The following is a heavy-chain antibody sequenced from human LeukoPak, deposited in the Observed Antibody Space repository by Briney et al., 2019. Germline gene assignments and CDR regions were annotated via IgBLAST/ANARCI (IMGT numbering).Heavy chain of an antibody. D-gene: IGHD4-17*01. CDR1: VFTFSTYA. CDR2: IWSDSTNK. CDR3: ARDRLTTVTTFHFDY. Sequence: GRSLRLSCAASVFTFSTYAMHWVRQAPGKGLEWVAVIWSDSTNKYYADSVRGRFTISRDNSKNTLYLQMSSLRAEDTAMYYCARDRLTTVTTFHFDYWGQGTLVTVS. J-gene: IGHJ4*02. V-gene: IGHV3-33*01.